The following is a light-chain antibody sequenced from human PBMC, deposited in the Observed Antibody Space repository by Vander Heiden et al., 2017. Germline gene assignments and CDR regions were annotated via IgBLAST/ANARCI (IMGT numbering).Light chain of an antibody. CDR3: QQDNSQFT. V-gene: IGKV1-5*01. CDR1: QSISSW. Sequence: DIQMTQSPSTLSASVGDRVTITCRASQSISSWLAWYQQKPGKAPKLLIYDASSLESGVPSRFSGSGSGTEFTLTISSLQPDDFATYYCQQDNSQFTFGHGTKVDIK. J-gene: IGKJ3*01. CDR2: DAS.